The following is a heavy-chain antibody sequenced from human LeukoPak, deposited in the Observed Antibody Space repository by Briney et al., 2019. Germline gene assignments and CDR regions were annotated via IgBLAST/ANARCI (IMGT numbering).Heavy chain of an antibody. D-gene: IGHD3-10*01. CDR2: INDGGRT. CDR1: GGPFSGFF. J-gene: IGHJ5*02. Sequence: SETLSLTCAHYGGPFSGFFWSWIRQPPGKGLEWIGEINDGGRTNYNPSLQSRVTISIDTSKNQFSLKLTSVTAADTAVYYCAQASSYTEAIRYNPSWFGPWGQGTLVTVSS. V-gene: IGHV4-34*01. CDR3: AQASSYTEAIRYNPSWFGP.